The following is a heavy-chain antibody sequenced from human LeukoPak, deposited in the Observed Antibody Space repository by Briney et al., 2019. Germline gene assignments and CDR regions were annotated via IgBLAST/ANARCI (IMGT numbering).Heavy chain of an antibody. CDR3: ARGGYFDY. J-gene: IGHJ4*02. CDR1: GFTFSSYT. Sequence: GGSLRLSCAASGFTFSSYTMNWVRQAPGKGLEWVSSISTSGSTIYYADSVRGRFTISRDNAKNSLFLQMNSLRDEDTAVYYCARGGYFDYWGQGTLVTVSS. V-gene: IGHV3-48*02. CDR2: ISTSGSTI.